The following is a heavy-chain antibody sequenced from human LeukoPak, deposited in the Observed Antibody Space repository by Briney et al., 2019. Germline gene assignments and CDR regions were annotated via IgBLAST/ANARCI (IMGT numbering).Heavy chain of an antibody. D-gene: IGHD1-26*01. V-gene: IGHV1-69*13. CDR2: IIPIFGIA. J-gene: IGHJ4*02. CDR3: ARSHRYSGSYYRNPPDY. CDR1: GGTFSSYA. Sequence: SVKVSCKASGGTFSSYAISWVRQAPGQGLEWMGGIIPIFGIANYAQKFQGRVTITADESTSTAYMELSSLRSEDTAVYYCARSHRYSGSYYRNPPDYWGQGTLVTVSS.